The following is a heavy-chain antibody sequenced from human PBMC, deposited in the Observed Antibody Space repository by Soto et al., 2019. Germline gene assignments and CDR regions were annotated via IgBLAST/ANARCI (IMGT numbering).Heavy chain of an antibody. CDR2: ISYDGSNK. CDR1: GFTFTDYG. D-gene: IGHD3-22*01. CDR3: AKDTYYHDSSGYYVIHY. Sequence: GGSLRLSCADSGFTFTDYGMHWVRQAPGKGLEWVAVISYDGSNKNYADSVKGRFTISRDNSKNTLYLQMNSLRAEDTAVYYCAKDTYYHDSSGYYVIHYWGQATLVTVSS. J-gene: IGHJ4*02. V-gene: IGHV3-30*18.